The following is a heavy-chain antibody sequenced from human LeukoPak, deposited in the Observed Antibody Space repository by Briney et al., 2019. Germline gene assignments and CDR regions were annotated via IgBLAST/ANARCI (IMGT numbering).Heavy chain of an antibody. D-gene: IGHD3-3*01. V-gene: IGHV1-46*01. Sequence: ASVKVSCKASGYTFTSYYMHWVRQAPGQGLEWMGIINPSGGSTSYAQKFQGRVTMTRDTSTSTLYMELSSLRSEDTAVYYCARGSLGITIFAVDRYVDYWGQGTLVTVSS. CDR3: ARGSLGITIFAVDRYVDY. CDR2: INPSGGST. J-gene: IGHJ4*02. CDR1: GYTFTSYY.